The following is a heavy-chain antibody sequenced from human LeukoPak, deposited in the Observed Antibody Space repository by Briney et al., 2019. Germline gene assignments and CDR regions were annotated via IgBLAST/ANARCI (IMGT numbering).Heavy chain of an antibody. Sequence: PGGSLRLSCAASGFTFSSYAMHWVRQAPGKGLEWVAVISYDGSNKYYADSVKGRFTISRDNSKNTLYLQMNSLRAEDTAVYYCARDHSDYGDYSFDYWGQGTLVTVSS. CDR3: ARDHSDYGDYSFDY. CDR1: GFTFSSYA. D-gene: IGHD4-17*01. J-gene: IGHJ4*02. CDR2: ISYDGSNK. V-gene: IGHV3-30*04.